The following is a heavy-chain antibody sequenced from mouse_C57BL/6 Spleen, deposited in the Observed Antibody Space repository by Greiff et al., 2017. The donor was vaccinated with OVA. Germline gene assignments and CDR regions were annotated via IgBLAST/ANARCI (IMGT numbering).Heavy chain of an antibody. V-gene: IGHV5-6*01. CDR1: GFTFSSYG. Sequence: EVQGVESGGDLVKPGGSLKLSCAASGFTFSSYGMSWVRQTPDKRLEWVATISSGGSYTYYPDSVKGRFTISRDNAKNTLYLQQSSLKSEDTAMYYCARHDGYSWFAYWGQGTLVTVSA. CDR3: ARHDGYSWFAY. J-gene: IGHJ3*01. D-gene: IGHD2-3*01. CDR2: ISSGGSYT.